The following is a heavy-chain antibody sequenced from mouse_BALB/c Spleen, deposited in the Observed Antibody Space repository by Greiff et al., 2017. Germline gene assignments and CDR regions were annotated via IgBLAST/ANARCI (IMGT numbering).Heavy chain of an antibody. CDR3: ASLYYDYDRFAY. Sequence: DVQLVESGPGLVKPSQSLSLTCTVTGYSITSDYAWNWIRQFPGNKLEWMGYISYSGSTSYNPSLKSRISITRDTSKNQFFLQLNSVTTEDTATYYCASLYYDYDRFAYWGQGTLVTVSA. CDR2: ISYSGST. D-gene: IGHD2-4*01. CDR1: GYSITSDYA. J-gene: IGHJ3*01. V-gene: IGHV3-2*02.